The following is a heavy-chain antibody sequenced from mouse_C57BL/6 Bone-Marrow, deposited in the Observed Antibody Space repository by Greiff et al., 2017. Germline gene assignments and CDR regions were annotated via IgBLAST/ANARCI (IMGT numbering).Heavy chain of an antibody. Sequence: EVKVEESGGGLVKPGGSLKLSCAASGFTFSSYTMSWVRQTPEKRLEWVATISGGGGNTYYPDSVKGRFTISRDKAKNTLYLQMSSLRSEDTALYYCARQGGDSSGYFAYWGQGTLVTVSA. J-gene: IGHJ3*01. V-gene: IGHV5-9*01. CDR3: ARQGGDSSGYFAY. CDR2: ISGGGGNT. D-gene: IGHD3-2*02. CDR1: GFTFSSYT.